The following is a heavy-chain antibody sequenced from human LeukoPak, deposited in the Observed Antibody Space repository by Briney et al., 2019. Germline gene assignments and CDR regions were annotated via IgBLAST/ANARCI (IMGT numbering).Heavy chain of an antibody. CDR1: GFTFDDYA. CDR3: AKGAIMTTVSHLDY. Sequence: PGGSLRLSCAASGFTFDDYAMHWVRQAPGKGLEWVSGISWNSGSIGYADSVKGRFTISRDNAKNSLYLQMNSLRAEDTALYYCAKGAIMTTVSHLDYWGQGTLVTVSS. V-gene: IGHV3-9*01. J-gene: IGHJ4*02. D-gene: IGHD4-17*01. CDR2: ISWNSGSI.